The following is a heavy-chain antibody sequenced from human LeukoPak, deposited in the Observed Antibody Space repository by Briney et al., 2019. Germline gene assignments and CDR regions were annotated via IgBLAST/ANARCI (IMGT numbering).Heavy chain of an antibody. J-gene: IGHJ3*02. CDR3: ARTRYSYGYDALDI. CDR1: GFTFSSYS. D-gene: IGHD5-18*01. Sequence: GGSRRLSCAASGFTFSSYSMNWVRQAPGKGLEWVSYISSGSSTIYYADSVRGRFTISRDNAKNSLYLQVNSLRAEDTAVYYCARTRYSYGYDALDIWGQGTMVTVSS. CDR2: ISSGSSTI. V-gene: IGHV3-48*01.